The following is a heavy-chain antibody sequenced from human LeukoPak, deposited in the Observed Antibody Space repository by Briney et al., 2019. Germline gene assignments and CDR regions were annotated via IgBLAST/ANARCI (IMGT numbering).Heavy chain of an antibody. CDR1: GFTFSSYW. Sequence: GGSLRLSCAASGFTFSSYWMNWVRQAPGKGLEWVANIKQDGSEKNYVDSVKGRFTISRDNAKNSLYLQMNSLRAEDTAVYYCARAGYFDSDAGDYWGQGTLVTVSS. CDR2: IKQDGSEK. J-gene: IGHJ4*02. CDR3: ARAGYFDSDAGDY. V-gene: IGHV3-7*01. D-gene: IGHD3-9*01.